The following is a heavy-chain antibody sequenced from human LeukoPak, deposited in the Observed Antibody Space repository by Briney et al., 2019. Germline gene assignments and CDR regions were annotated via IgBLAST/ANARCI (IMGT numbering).Heavy chain of an antibody. J-gene: IGHJ4*02. D-gene: IGHD3-22*01. V-gene: IGHV3-30*18. CDR3: AKGLSYYDSSGYPQKGGYFDY. Sequence: GGSLRLSCAASGFTFSSYGMHWVRQAPGKGLEWVAVISYDGSNKYYADSVKGRFTISRDNSKNTLYLQMNSLRAEDTAVYYCAKGLSYYDSSGYPQKGGYFDYWGQGTLVTVSS. CDR2: ISYDGSNK. CDR1: GFTFSSYG.